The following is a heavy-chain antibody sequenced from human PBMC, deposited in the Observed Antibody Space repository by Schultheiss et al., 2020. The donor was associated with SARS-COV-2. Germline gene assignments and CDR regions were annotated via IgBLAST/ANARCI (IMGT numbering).Heavy chain of an antibody. CDR2: IIPIFGTA. CDR1: GGVFRNYA. J-gene: IGHJ6*02. V-gene: IGHV1-69*05. D-gene: IGHD5-18*01. Sequence: SVKVSCKASGGVFRNYAISWVRQAPGQGLEWMGRIIPIFGTANYAQKLQGRVTMTRDTSTSTAYMELSRLRSDDTAVYYCARGVDTAMVRSYYGMDVWGQGTTVTVSS. CDR3: ARGVDTAMVRSYYGMDV.